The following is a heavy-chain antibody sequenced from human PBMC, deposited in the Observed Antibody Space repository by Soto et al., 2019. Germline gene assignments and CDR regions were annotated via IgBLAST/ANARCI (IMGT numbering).Heavy chain of an antibody. CDR2: MNPYTGKT. V-gene: IGHV1-8*01. CDR1: GYTFTRDD. D-gene: IGHD1-26*01. J-gene: IGHJ4*02. Sequence: QVQLVQSGSEVKKPGASVKVSCKASGYTFTRDDINWVRQASGQGLEWMGWMNPYTGKTGYAQKFRGRVTMTGNTSLGTAYMELSSLRSDDTAGYFCTRRKERSGPNYFDLWGQGTRVTVSS. CDR3: TRRKERSGPNYFDL.